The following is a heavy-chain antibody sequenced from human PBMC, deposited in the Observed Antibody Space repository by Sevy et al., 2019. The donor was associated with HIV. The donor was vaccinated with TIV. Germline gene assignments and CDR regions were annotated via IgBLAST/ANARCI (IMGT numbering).Heavy chain of an antibody. CDR2: IKSKTDGGTT. J-gene: IGHJ6*02. Sequence: GGSLRLSCAASGFTFSNAWMSWVRQAPGKGLEWVGHIKSKTDGGTTDYAAPVKGRFTISRDDSKNTLYLQMNSLKTGDTAVYYCTSRDGYNFWGWSFAYYYYYGMDVWGQGTTVTVSS. CDR3: TSRDGYNFWGWSFAYYYYYGMDV. V-gene: IGHV3-15*01. D-gene: IGHD3-3*01. CDR1: GFTFSNAW.